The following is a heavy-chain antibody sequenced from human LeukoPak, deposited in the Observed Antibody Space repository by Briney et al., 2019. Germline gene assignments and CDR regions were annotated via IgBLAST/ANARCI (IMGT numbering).Heavy chain of an antibody. D-gene: IGHD5-24*01. V-gene: IGHV4-31*03. Sequence: SETLSLTCTVSGGSISSGGYYWSWIRQHPGKGLEWIGYIYYSGSTYYNPSLRSRVTISMDKSKNQFSLKVRSVTAADTAVYYCARHSKRWLHLDYWGQGTLVSVSS. CDR3: ARHSKRWLHLDY. CDR2: IYYSGST. J-gene: IGHJ4*02. CDR1: GGSISSGGYY.